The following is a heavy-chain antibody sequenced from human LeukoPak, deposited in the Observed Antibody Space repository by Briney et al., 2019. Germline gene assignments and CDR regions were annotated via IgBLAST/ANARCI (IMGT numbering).Heavy chain of an antibody. Sequence: ASVKVSCKASGYTFTSYGICWVRQAPGQGLEWMGWISAYNGNTNYAQELQGRVTMTTDTSTSTAYMELRSLRSDDTAVYYCARVRRYSGYTLSSYWGQGTLVPVSS. J-gene: IGHJ4*02. CDR2: ISAYNGNT. V-gene: IGHV1-18*01. CDR3: ARVRRYSGYTLSSY. D-gene: IGHD5-12*01. CDR1: GYTFTSYG.